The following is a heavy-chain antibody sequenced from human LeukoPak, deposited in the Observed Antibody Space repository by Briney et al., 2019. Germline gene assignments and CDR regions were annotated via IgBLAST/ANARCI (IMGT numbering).Heavy chain of an antibody. J-gene: IGHJ4*02. CDR3: ARGPPTYRLYYFDY. CDR2: IYYSAST. Sequence: SETLSLTCTVSGGSISSYYWSWIRQPPGKGLEWIGYIYYSASTNYNPSLKSRVTISVDTSKNQFSLKLSSVTAADTAVYYCARGPPTYRLYYFDYWGQGTLVTVSS. CDR1: GGSISSYY. V-gene: IGHV4-59*01.